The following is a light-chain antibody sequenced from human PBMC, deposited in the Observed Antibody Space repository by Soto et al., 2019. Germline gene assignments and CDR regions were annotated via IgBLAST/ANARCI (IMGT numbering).Light chain of an antibody. J-gene: IGKJ2*01. CDR3: QQYDNWPPYT. Sequence: EIVMTQSPVTLSVSPGERATLSCRASQSIGSNLAWYQQKPGQAPRLLIYGASTRATGMPARFSGSGSGTEFTLTISSLQSEDFAVYYCQQYDNWPPYTFGQGTKLEIK. V-gene: IGKV3-15*01. CDR1: QSIGSN. CDR2: GAS.